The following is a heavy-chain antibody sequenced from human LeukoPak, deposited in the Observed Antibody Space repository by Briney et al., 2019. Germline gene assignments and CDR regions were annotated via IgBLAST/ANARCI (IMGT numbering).Heavy chain of an antibody. CDR3: AKGGYGEGYYYGMDV. Sequence: GGSLTLSCSASRFTFSSYGMHWVRQAPGKGLEWVAVISYDGSNKYYADSVKGRFTISRDNSKNTLYLQMNSLRAEDTAVYYCAKGGYGEGYYYGMDVWGKGTTVTVSS. CDR2: ISYDGSNK. D-gene: IGHD4-17*01. V-gene: IGHV3-30*18. CDR1: RFTFSSYG. J-gene: IGHJ6*04.